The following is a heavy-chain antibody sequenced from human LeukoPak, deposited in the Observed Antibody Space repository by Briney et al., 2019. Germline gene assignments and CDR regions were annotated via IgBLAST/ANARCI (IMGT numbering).Heavy chain of an antibody. J-gene: IGHJ5*02. CDR2: INPNSGGT. D-gene: IGHD2-2*02. V-gene: IGHV1-2*02. CDR3: ARGDIVVLPAGIPHNWFDP. CDR1: GYSFTGYY. Sequence: ASVKVSCKASGYSFTGYYIHWVRQAPGQGLEWMGWINPNSGGTNYAQKFQGRVTLTRDTSISTAYMELSRLRSDDTAVYYCARGDIVVLPAGIPHNWFDPWGQGTLVTVSS.